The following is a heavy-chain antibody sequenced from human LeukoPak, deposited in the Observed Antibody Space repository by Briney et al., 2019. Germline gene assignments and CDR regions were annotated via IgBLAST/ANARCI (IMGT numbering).Heavy chain of an antibody. Sequence: GGSLRLSCAASGFIVSSNYMTWVRQAPGKGLEWVSVIYSGGSTYYADSVKGRFTISRDNSKNTLYLQMNSLRAEDTAVYYCAREGATTVVTPGFDYWGQGTLVTVSS. V-gene: IGHV3-66*01. CDR2: IYSGGST. D-gene: IGHD4-23*01. CDR3: AREGATTVVTPGFDY. J-gene: IGHJ4*02. CDR1: GFIVSSNY.